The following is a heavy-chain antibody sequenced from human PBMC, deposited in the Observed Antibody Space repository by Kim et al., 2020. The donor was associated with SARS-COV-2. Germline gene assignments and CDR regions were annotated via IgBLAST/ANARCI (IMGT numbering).Heavy chain of an antibody. V-gene: IGHV4-31*02. J-gene: IGHJ4*02. D-gene: IGHD3-22*01. Sequence: PSPKGRVTISVDTSKNQVSLKLGSVTAADTAVYYCARVRTTMRVVVMYFDYWGQGTLVTVSS. CDR3: ARVRTTMRVVVMYFDY.